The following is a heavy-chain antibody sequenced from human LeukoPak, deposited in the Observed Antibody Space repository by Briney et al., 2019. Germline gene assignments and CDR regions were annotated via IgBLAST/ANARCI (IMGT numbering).Heavy chain of an antibody. D-gene: IGHD3-9*01. CDR3: VRDADWSFDY. V-gene: IGHV3-30*02. CDR2: IRNDGSDK. Sequence: GGSLRLSCGASGFTFSSHGVHWVRQAPGRGLEWVAFIRNDGSDKYYADSVKGRFTISRDNSKNTLSVQMNSLRVQDTAVYYCVRDADWSFDYWGQGTLLTVSS. CDR1: GFTFSSHG. J-gene: IGHJ4*02.